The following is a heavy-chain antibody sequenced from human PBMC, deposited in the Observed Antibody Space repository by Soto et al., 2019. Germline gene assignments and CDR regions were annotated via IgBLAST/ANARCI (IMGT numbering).Heavy chain of an antibody. CDR1: GGTFSSYT. CDR2: IIPILGIA. Sequence: QVQLVQSGAEVKKPGSSVKVSCKASGGTFSSYTISWVRQAPGQGLEWMGRIIPILGIANYAQKFQGRVTITADKSTSTAYMELSSLRSEDTAVYYCARDPKRGYSYGYSDYWGQGTLVTVSS. J-gene: IGHJ4*02. V-gene: IGHV1-69*08. D-gene: IGHD5-18*01. CDR3: ARDPKRGYSYGYSDY.